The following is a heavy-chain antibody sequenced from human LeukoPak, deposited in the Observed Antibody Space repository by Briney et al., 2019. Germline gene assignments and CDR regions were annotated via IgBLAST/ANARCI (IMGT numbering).Heavy chain of an antibody. CDR1: GFTFSSYE. Sequence: PGGSLRLSCAASGFTFSSYEMNWVRQAPGKGLEWLASIQSDNSDTYYADSVKGRFTISRDNSKNTLYLQMNSLRAEDTAVYYCLVGAPGYYWGQGTLVTVSS. D-gene: IGHD1-26*01. CDR2: IQSDNSDT. CDR3: LVGAPGYY. J-gene: IGHJ4*02. V-gene: IGHV3-30*02.